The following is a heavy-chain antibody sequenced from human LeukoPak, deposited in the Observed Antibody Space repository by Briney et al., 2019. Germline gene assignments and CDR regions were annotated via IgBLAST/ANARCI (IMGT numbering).Heavy chain of an antibody. V-gene: IGHV1-2*02. D-gene: IGHD2-15*01. CDR3: ARDERFCNGDNHYPDLGY. Sequence: ASVKVSCKASGYTFTGYYLFWVRQAPGQGLEWMGWINPNTGGTRYGQKFQGRVTLTRDTSIRTTYMELSSLRSDDTAVYYCARDERFCNGDNHYPDLGYWGQGTLVTVPS. J-gene: IGHJ4*02. CDR2: INPNTGGT. CDR1: GYTFTGYY.